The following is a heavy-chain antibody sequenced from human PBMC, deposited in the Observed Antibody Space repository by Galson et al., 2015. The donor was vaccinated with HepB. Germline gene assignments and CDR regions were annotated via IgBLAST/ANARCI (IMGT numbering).Heavy chain of an antibody. CDR2: IIPILGIA. D-gene: IGHD7-27*01. CDR1: GGTFSSYA. J-gene: IGHJ2*01. V-gene: IGHV1-69*04. Sequence: SVKVSCKASGGTFSSYAISWVRQAPGQGLEWMGRIIPILGIANYAQKFQGRVTITADKSTSTAYMELSSLRSEDTAVYYCARKTGSYWYFDLWGRGTLVTVSS. CDR3: ARKTGSYWYFDL.